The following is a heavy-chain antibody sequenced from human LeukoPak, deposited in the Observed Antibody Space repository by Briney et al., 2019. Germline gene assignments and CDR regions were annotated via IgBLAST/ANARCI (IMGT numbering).Heavy chain of an antibody. CDR3: AREEADYYGSGSQPERYYYYYYMDV. J-gene: IGHJ6*03. D-gene: IGHD3-10*01. CDR2: INSSGGST. V-gene: IGHV1-46*01. CDR1: GYTFTSYY. Sequence: GASVKVSCKASGYTFTSYYMHWVRQAPGQGLEWMGIINSSGGSTSYAQKFQGRVTMTTDTSTSTAYMELRSLRPDDTAVYYCAREEADYYGSGSQPERYYYYYYMDVWGKGTTVTISS.